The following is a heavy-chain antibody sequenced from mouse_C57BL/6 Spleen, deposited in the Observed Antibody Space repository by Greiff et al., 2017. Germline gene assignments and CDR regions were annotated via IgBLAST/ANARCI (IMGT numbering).Heavy chain of an antibody. D-gene: IGHD2-3*01. Sequence: EVQLVESGEGLVKPGGSLKLSCAASGFTFSDYGMHWVRQAPEKGLEWVAYISSGSSTIYYADTVKGRFTISRDNAKNTLFLQMTSLRSEDTAMYYCARKDGYPWYFDVWGTGTTVTVSS. V-gene: IGHV5-17*01. CDR1: GFTFSDYG. J-gene: IGHJ1*03. CDR2: ISSGSSTI. CDR3: ARKDGYPWYFDV.